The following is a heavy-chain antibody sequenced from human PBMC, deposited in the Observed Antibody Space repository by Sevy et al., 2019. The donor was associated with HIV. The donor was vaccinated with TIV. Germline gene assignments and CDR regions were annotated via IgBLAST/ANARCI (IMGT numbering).Heavy chain of an antibody. CDR2: ISADNGDT. J-gene: IGHJ5*02. CDR1: GYTFTTYG. CDR3: ARGGYGDYSNYFDP. V-gene: IGHV1-18*01. D-gene: IGHD4-4*01. Sequence: ASVKVSCKAAGYTFTTYGIGWVRQASGQGLEWMGWISADNGDTNYAQKFQGRVTMATHTSTSTAYMELRSLRSDDTAVYFCARGGYGDYSNYFDPWGQGTQVTVSS.